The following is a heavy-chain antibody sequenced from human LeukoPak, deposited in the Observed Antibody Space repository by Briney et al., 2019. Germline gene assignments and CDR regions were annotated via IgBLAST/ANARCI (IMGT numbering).Heavy chain of an antibody. CDR1: GGSISSSSYY. J-gene: IGHJ3*02. D-gene: IGHD7-27*01. Sequence: SETLSLTCTVSGGSISSSSYYWGWIRQPPGKGLEWIGSIYYSGSTYYNPSLTSRVTISVDTSKNQFSLKLTSVTAADTAVYYCARGLSTGDDAFDIWGQGTMVTVSS. CDR2: IYYSGST. V-gene: IGHV4-39*07. CDR3: ARGLSTGDDAFDI.